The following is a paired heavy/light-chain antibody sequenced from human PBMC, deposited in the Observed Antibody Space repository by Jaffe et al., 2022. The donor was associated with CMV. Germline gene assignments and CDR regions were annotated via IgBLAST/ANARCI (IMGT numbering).Light chain of an antibody. V-gene: IGLV1-51*02. CDR1: SSNIGSSY. J-gene: IGLJ3*02. CDR2: QNN. Sequence: QPVLTQPPSVSAAPGQKVTISCSGHSSNIGSSYVSWYRQLPGTAPKLLIYQNNQRPSGIPDRFSGSKSGTSATLGITGLQPGDDADYYCGTWDTSLSAGVFGGGTKLTVL. CDR3: GTWDTSLSAGV.
Heavy chain of an antibody. Sequence: QVQLQESGPGLMKPSGTLSLTCAVSGGSISSSKWWSWVRQPPGKGLEWIGEINQSGSPNYNPSLKSRVTISIDKPKNQFSLKMSSVTAADTAVYYCVRGGPGGGHGADSWGQGTLVTVSS. CDR2: INQSGSP. J-gene: IGHJ4*02. CDR3: VRGGPGGGHGADS. V-gene: IGHV4-4*02. CDR1: GGSISSSKW. D-gene: IGHD1-26*01.